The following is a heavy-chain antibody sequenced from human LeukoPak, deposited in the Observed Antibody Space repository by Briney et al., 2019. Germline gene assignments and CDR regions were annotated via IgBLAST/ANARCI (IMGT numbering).Heavy chain of an antibody. CDR1: GGSISSYY. Sequence: SETLSLTCTVSGGSISSYYWRWIRQPAGKGLEWIGRIYTTGSTNYNPSLKSRVTMSVDTSKNQFSLKLSSVTAADTAVYYCAIEEDDYSYYFYYMHVWGKGTTVSVSS. CDR2: IYTTGST. J-gene: IGHJ6*03. D-gene: IGHD4-11*01. CDR3: AIEEDDYSYYFYYMHV. V-gene: IGHV4-4*07.